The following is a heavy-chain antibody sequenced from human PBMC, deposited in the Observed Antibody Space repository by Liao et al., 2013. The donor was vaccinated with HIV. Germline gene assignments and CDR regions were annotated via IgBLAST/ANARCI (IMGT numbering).Heavy chain of an antibody. D-gene: IGHD2-15*01. CDR3: ARDVVVAPDWYFDL. CDR1: GGSISSGIYY. Sequence: QVQLEESGPGLVKPSETLSLICSVSGGSISSGIYYWSWLRQPAGKGLEWIGRVYSSGSTNYTPSLKIRATISLDTSKRQFSLRLDSVTAADTAVYYCARDVVVAPDWYFDLWGRGTLVTVSS. V-gene: IGHV4-61*02. CDR2: VYSSGST. J-gene: IGHJ2*01.